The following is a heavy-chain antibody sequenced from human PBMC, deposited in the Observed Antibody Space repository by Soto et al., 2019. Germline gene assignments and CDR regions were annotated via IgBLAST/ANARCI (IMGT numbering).Heavy chain of an antibody. CDR3: ARQIYDSDTGRTFQYYFES. CDR1: GYSFAGSW. V-gene: IGHV5-10-1*01. Sequence: PGASLKISCKGPGYSFAGSWITRGRQKPGKGLEWMGRIDPSDSPTYYTPSLRGHATISATKSITAVFLQWSSLKASDTAMYYCARQIYDSDTGRTFQYYFESWGQGTPVTVSS. D-gene: IGHD3-22*01. CDR2: IDPSDSPT. J-gene: IGHJ4*02.